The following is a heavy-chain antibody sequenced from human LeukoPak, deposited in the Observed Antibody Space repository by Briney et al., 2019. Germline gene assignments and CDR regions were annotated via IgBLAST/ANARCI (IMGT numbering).Heavy chain of an antibody. D-gene: IGHD4-17*01. CDR1: GFTFSSYA. Sequence: GGSLRLSCAASGFTFSSYAMHWVRQAPGKGLEWVAVISYDGSNKYYADSVKGRFTISRDNSKNTLYLQMNSLRAEDTAVYYCARETGSAVGSTDFGYWGQGTLVTVSS. J-gene: IGHJ4*02. CDR2: ISYDGSNK. CDR3: ARETGSAVGSTDFGY. V-gene: IGHV3-30-3*01.